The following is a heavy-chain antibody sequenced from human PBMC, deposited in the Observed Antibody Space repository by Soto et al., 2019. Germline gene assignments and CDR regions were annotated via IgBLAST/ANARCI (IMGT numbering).Heavy chain of an antibody. V-gene: IGHV4-59*01. CDR2: IYARGSP. J-gene: IGHJ5*01. D-gene: IGHD1-26*01. CDR3: AREAGPLFGSGPTCYGGWFDA. Sequence: SETLSLPGPVSGGSINTFSWSWIRRPPGKGLEWIGHIYARGSPYYNPSLKSRVTTSLDPSKKQFYLNLTSLTAAETAVDDCAREAGPLFGSGPTCYGGWFDAWG. CDR1: GGSINTFS.